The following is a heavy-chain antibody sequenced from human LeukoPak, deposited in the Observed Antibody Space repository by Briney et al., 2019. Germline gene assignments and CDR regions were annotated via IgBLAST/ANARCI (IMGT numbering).Heavy chain of an antibody. J-gene: IGHJ5*02. D-gene: IGHD1-14*01. CDR3: AAEPGFHTRWLDP. CDR1: GGTFSSYT. Sequence: SVKVSCKASGGTFSSYTISWVRQAPGQGLEWMGRIIPILGIANNAQTFQGRVTITADKATTTAYLELRSLRSEDTAVYYCAAEPGFHTRWLDPWGQGTLVTVSS. CDR2: IIPILGIA. V-gene: IGHV1-69*02.